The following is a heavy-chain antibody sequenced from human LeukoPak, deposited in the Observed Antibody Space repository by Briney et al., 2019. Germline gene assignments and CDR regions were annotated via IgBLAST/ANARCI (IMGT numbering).Heavy chain of an antibody. CDR1: GFTVSSNY. J-gene: IGHJ4*02. CDR2: IYSGGST. Sequence: GGSLRLSCAASGFTVSSNYMSWVRQAPGKGLGWVSVIYSGGSTYYADSVKGRFTISRDNSKNTLYLQMNSLRAEDTAVYYCARVVGSGSCFDYWGQGTLVTVSS. D-gene: IGHD3-10*01. V-gene: IGHV3-53*01. CDR3: ARVVGSGSCFDY.